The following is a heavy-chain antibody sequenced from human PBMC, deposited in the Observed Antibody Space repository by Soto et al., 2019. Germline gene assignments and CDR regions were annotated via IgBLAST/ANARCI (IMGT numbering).Heavy chain of an antibody. CDR1: GFTFSNYA. CDR3: VRADSSSSAFDY. V-gene: IGHV3-30-3*01. CDR2: ISHDGSNK. J-gene: IGHJ4*02. Sequence: QVQLVESGGGVVQPGRSLRLSCAASGFTFSNYAIHWVRQAPGKGLEWVAVISHDGSNKYYADSAKGRFTISRDNSKNTLYLQVNSLRAEDTAVYYCVRADSSSSAFDYWGQGTLVTVSS. D-gene: IGHD6-6*01.